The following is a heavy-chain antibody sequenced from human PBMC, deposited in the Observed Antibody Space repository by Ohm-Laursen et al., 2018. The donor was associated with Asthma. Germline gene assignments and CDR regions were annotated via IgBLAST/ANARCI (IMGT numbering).Heavy chain of an antibody. Sequence: LSLTWAASGFTFSDYYMSWIRQAPGKGLEWVSYISSSSSYTNYADSVKGRFTISRDNAKNSLYLQMNSLRAEDTAVYYCARDLYYYDSSGYYYRAFDIWGQGTMVTVSS. J-gene: IGHJ3*02. CDR3: ARDLYYYDSSGYYYRAFDI. CDR2: ISSSSSYT. D-gene: IGHD3-22*01. V-gene: IGHV3-11*06. CDR1: GFTFSDYY.